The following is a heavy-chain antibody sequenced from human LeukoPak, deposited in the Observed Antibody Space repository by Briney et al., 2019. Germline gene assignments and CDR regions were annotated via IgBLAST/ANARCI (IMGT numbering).Heavy chain of an antibody. Sequence: SETLSLTCNVSGGSISSSSYYWGWIRQPAGKGLEWIGSMYYSGSTYYNPSLKSRVTISLDTSKNHFSLKLSSVTAADTAVYYCARDSAGEGYFDPWGQGALVTVSS. J-gene: IGHJ5*02. CDR2: MYYSGST. D-gene: IGHD3-22*01. CDR1: GGSISSSSYY. V-gene: IGHV4-39*07. CDR3: ARDSAGEGYFDP.